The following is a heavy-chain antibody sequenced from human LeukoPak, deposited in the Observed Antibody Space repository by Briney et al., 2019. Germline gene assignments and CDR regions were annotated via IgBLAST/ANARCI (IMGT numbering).Heavy chain of an antibody. CDR3: ARNYYDSSGYYQRDYYYGMDV. V-gene: IGHV1-2*02. D-gene: IGHD3-22*01. J-gene: IGHJ6*02. CDR1: GYTFTGYY. CDR2: INPNSGGT. Sequence: ASVKVSCKASGYTFTGYYMHWVRQAPGQGLEWMGWINPNSGGTNYAQKFQGRVTMTRDTSISTAYMELSRLRSDDTAVYYCARNYYDSSGYYQRDYYYGMDVWGQETTVTVSS.